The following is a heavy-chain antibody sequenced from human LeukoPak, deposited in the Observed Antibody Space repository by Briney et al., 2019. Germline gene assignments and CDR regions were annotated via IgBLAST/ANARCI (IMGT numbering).Heavy chain of an antibody. D-gene: IGHD5-12*01. Sequence: SETLSLTCTVSGGSHRRYYWSWIRRPPAKGLEGIGYIYYSGSTNYNPSLRSRVTISVDASKNQFSLKLSSVTAADTAVYYCVRQGYSAYEILDYWGQGTLVTVSS. J-gene: IGHJ4*02. V-gene: IGHV4-59*08. CDR2: IYYSGST. CDR3: VRQGYSAYEILDY. CDR1: GGSHRRYY.